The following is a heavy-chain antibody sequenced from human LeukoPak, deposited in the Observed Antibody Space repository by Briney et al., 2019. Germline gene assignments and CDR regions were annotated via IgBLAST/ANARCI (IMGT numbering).Heavy chain of an antibody. CDR3: ARDLVTVTKGFDI. V-gene: IGHV4-59*11. J-gene: IGHJ3*02. CDR1: AASFSSHY. D-gene: IGHD4-17*01. Sequence: SETLSLTCAMSAASFSSHYWTWIRQSPGKGLEWIGYISYIGSTNYNPSLKSRVTISIDTSRNQFSLKLRSVTAADTAVYYCARDLVTVTKGFDIWGQGTMVSVSS. CDR2: ISYIGST.